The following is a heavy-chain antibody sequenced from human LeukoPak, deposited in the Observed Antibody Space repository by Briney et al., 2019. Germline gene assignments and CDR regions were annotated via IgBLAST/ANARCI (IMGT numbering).Heavy chain of an antibody. CDR1: GFPFSTFP. J-gene: IGHJ4*02. V-gene: IGHV3-23*01. CDR3: TKGGHGDY. CDR2: LSGDGSDT. Sequence: GGSLRLSCQASGFPFSTFPMSWVRQAPGKGLEWVSTLSGDGSDTYYADSVKGRFTISRDTSKNTLFLQMNSLRADDTTIYYCTKGGHGDYWGQGTMVTVSS. D-gene: IGHD2-21*02.